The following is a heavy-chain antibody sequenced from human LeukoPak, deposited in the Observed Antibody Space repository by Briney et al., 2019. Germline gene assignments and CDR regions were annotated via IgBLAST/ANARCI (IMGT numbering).Heavy chain of an antibody. CDR2: IYYSGST. D-gene: IGHD6-13*01. CDR1: GGSISSSSYY. CDR3: ARQFIAAAGILVRDVDY. Sequence: SGTLSLTCTISGGSISSSSYYWGWIRQPPGKGLEWIGSIYYSGSTYYNPSLKSRVTISVDTSKNQFSLKLSSVTAADTAVYYCARQFIAAAGILVRDVDYWGQGTLVTVSS. J-gene: IGHJ4*02. V-gene: IGHV4-39*01.